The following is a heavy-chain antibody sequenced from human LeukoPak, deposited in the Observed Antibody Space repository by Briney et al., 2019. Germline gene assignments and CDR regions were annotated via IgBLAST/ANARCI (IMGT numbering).Heavy chain of an antibody. J-gene: IGHJ5*02. CDR3: ARDQLSRGVWFDP. Sequence: GASVKVSCKASGYTFNNCGITWVRQAPGQGLEWMGWISTYNGNTNYAQKLQGRVTMTTDTSTSTAYMELRSLRSDDTAVYYCARDQLSRGVWFDPWGQGTLVTVSS. D-gene: IGHD1-1*01. CDR1: GYTFNNCG. CDR2: ISTYNGNT. V-gene: IGHV1-18*01.